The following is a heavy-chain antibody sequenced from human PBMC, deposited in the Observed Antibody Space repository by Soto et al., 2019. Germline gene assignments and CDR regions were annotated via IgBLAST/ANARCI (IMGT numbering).Heavy chain of an antibody. J-gene: IGHJ4*02. CDR1: GFTFSAYT. Sequence: EVQLVASGGGLVQPGGSLRLSCAASGFTFSAYTMSWVRQAPGKGLEWVSSITSGSDYIYYADSLKGRFTISRDNAKNSLYLQMHSLRAEDTAFYYCARVDGYTYPNDYWGQGTLVTVTS. V-gene: IGHV3-21*02. D-gene: IGHD5-12*01. CDR3: ARVDGYTYPNDY. CDR2: ITSGSDYI.